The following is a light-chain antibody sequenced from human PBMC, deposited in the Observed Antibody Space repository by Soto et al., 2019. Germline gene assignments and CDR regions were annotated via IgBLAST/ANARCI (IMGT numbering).Light chain of an antibody. CDR2: GAS. CDR1: QSVSSSY. Sequence: EIVLTQSPGTLSLSQGESATLSCRASQSVSSSYLAWYQQKPGQAPRLLIYGASSRATGIPDRFSGSGSGTGFTLTISRLEPEDFAVDYCQRYGSSPLAFGGGTKVEIK. J-gene: IGKJ4*01. CDR3: QRYGSSPLA. V-gene: IGKV3-20*01.